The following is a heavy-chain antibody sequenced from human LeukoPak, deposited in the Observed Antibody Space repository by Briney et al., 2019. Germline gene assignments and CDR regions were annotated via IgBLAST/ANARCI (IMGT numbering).Heavy chain of an antibody. Sequence: GRSLRLFCAASGFTCSTYAMHWVRHAPGKGLEWVAVISYDGSSKYYADSVKRRFTISRDNCKRTLYLQMTSLRAEDRAEYYCARARSSYGYGAAFDIWGQGTMVTVSS. D-gene: IGHD5-18*01. J-gene: IGHJ3*02. CDR1: GFTCSTYA. CDR2: ISYDGSSK. V-gene: IGHV3-30*04. CDR3: ARARSSYGYGAAFDI.